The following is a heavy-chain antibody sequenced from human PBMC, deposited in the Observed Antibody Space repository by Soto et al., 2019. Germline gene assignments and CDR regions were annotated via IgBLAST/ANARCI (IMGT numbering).Heavy chain of an antibody. Sequence: QVQLQESGPGLVKPSGTLSLTCAVSSGSISSSNWWSWVRQPPGKGLEWIGEIYHSGSTNYNPSLKSRVTISVDKSKNQFSLKLSSVTAADTAVYYCARLGYCSSTSCYGEGDQVPFDYWGQGTLVTVSS. CDR3: ARLGYCSSTSCYGEGDQVPFDY. D-gene: IGHD2-2*01. CDR2: IYHSGST. J-gene: IGHJ4*02. CDR1: SGSISSSNW. V-gene: IGHV4-4*02.